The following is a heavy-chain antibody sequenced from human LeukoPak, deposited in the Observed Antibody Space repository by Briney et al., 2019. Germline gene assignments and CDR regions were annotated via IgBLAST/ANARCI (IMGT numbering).Heavy chain of an antibody. J-gene: IGHJ4*02. CDR2: IYHSGST. Sequence: KPSETLSLTCAVSGYSISSGYYWGWIRAPPGKGPEGVGRIYHSGSTYYNPSLKSRVTISVDTSKNQFSLKLSSVTAADTAVYYCASGGYCSSTSCYTGLDYWGQGTLVTVSS. CDR1: GYSISSGYY. V-gene: IGHV4-38-2*01. CDR3: ASGGYCSSTSCYTGLDY. D-gene: IGHD2-2*02.